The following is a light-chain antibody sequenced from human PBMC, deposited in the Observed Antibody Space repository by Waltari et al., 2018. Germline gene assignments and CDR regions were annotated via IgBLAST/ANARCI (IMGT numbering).Light chain of an antibody. J-gene: IGLJ1*01. CDR2: EVS. CDR3: SSYTSSSTRV. Sequence: QSALTQPASVSGSPGQSITIPCTGTSSDVGGYNYASWYQQHPGKAPKLMIYEVSNRPSGVSNRFSGSKSGNTASLTISGLQAEDEADYYCSSYTSSSTRVFGTGTKVTVL. CDR1: SSDVGGYNY. V-gene: IGLV2-14*01.